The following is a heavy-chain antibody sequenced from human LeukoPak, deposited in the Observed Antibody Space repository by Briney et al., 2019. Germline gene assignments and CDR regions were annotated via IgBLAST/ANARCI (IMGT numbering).Heavy chain of an antibody. J-gene: IGHJ3*02. V-gene: IGHV5-10-1*01. D-gene: IGHD2-21*02. CDR3: ARPLYCGGDCYSGSPDAFDI. CDR1: GYSFTSCW. Sequence: GESLRISCKGSGYSFTSCWISWVRQMPGKGLEWMGRIDPSDSYTNYSPSFQGHVTISADKSISTAYLQWSSLKASDTAMYYCARPLYCGGDCYSGSPDAFDIWGQGTMVTVSS. CDR2: IDPSDSYT.